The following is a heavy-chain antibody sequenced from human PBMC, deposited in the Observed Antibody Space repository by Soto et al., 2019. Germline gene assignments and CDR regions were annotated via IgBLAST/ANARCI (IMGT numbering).Heavy chain of an antibody. V-gene: IGHV4-4*07. CDR3: VRADYEILTGSYAMDV. J-gene: IGHJ6*02. D-gene: IGHD3-9*01. Sequence: SETLSLTCTVSGDSLVNYYWFWIRQPVGKGLEWIGRVSSSGNTNANPTLNSRATMSIDTSKNQFSLRLRSVTAADTAVYYCVRADYEILTGSYAMDVWGQGTTVTVSS. CDR1: GDSLVNYY. CDR2: VSSSGNT.